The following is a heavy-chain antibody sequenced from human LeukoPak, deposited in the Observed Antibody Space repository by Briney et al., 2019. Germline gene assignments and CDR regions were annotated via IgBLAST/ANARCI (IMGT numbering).Heavy chain of an antibody. CDR1: GGSISSSSYY. D-gene: IGHD6-6*01. J-gene: IGHJ4*02. V-gene: IGHV4-39*01. CDR3: VGYSSSYFRFDY. CDR2: IYYSGSA. Sequence: SETLSLTCTVSGGSISSSSYYWGWIRQPPGKGLEWIGSIYYSGSAYYNPSLKSRVTISVDTSKNQFSLKLSSVTAADTAVYYCVGYSSSYFRFDYWGQGTLVTVSS.